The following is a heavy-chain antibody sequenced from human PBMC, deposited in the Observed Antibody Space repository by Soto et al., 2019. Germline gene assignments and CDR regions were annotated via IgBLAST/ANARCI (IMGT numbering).Heavy chain of an antibody. Sequence: QVQLVESGGGVVQPGRSLRLSCAASGFTFSSYGMHWVRQAPGKGLEWVAVIWYDGSNKYYADSVKGRFTISRDNSKNTLYLQVNSLRAEDTAVYYCARVGSSWCFDYWGQGTLVTVSS. V-gene: IGHV3-33*01. D-gene: IGHD6-13*01. CDR2: IWYDGSNK. CDR1: GFTFSSYG. CDR3: ARVGSSWCFDY. J-gene: IGHJ4*02.